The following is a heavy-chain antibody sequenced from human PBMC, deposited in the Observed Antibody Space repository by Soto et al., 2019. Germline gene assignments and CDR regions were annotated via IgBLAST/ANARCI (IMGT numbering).Heavy chain of an antibody. CDR1: EFTFSDYA. J-gene: IGHJ3*02. CDR3: ARAHYHDSSGPNGHAFDI. V-gene: IGHV3-30-3*01. CDR2: ISDDGDKV. Sequence: QVQLVESGGGVVQPGRSLRLSCAASEFTFSDYAMHWVRQAPGKGLEWVAVISDDGDKVFYADSMKDRLTISRDSSKSTLFLQLTSLGPEDTALYYCARAHYHDSSGPNGHAFDIWGQGTLVTVSS. D-gene: IGHD3-22*01.